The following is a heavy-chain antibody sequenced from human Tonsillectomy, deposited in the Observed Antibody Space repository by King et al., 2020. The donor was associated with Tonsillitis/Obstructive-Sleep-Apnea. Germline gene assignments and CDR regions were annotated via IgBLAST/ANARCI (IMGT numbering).Heavy chain of an antibody. J-gene: IGHJ6*03. CDR2: ISSSSSYI. CDR3: VRGTARTVTTFFHYMDV. D-gene: IGHD4-11*01. Sequence: VQLVESGGGLVKPGGSLRLSCAASGFTFSSYSMNWVRQAPGKGLEWGSSISSSSSYIYYADSVKGRFTISRDNAKNSLYLQMNSLRAAETAVYYCVRGTARTVTTFFHYMDVWGKGTTVTVSS. V-gene: IGHV3-21*01. CDR1: GFTFSSYS.